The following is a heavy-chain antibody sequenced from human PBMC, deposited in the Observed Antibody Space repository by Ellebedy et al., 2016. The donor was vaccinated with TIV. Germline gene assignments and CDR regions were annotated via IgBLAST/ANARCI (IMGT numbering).Heavy chain of an antibody. CDR3: ARDDCSGGSCYHY. CDR1: GYSISSGYY. CDR2: IYHSGST. Sequence: SETLSLTCTVSGYSISSGYYWGWIRQPPGKGLEWIGSIYHSGSTYYNPSLKSRVTISVDTSKNQFSLKLSSVTAADTAVYYCARDDCSGGSCYHYWGQGTLVTVSS. D-gene: IGHD2-15*01. V-gene: IGHV4-38-2*02. J-gene: IGHJ4*02.